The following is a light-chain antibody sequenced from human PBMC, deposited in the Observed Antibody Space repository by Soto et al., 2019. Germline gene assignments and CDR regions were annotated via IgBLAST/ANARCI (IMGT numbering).Light chain of an antibody. Sequence: SALTQPPSLSGAPGQRVTISCTGSSSDIGAGSEAHWYQQLPGTAPKLLIFGSTNRPSGVPDQFSGSKSATSASLAITGLQAEDEADYYCQSYDNSLSAYVFGTGTKVTVL. CDR2: GST. J-gene: IGLJ1*01. CDR3: QSYDNSLSAYV. CDR1: SSDIGAGSE. V-gene: IGLV1-40*01.